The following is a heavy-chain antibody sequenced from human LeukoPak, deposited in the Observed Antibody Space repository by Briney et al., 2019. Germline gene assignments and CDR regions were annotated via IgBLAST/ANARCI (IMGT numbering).Heavy chain of an antibody. CDR1: GGSISSYY. CDR2: INHSGST. J-gene: IGHJ4*02. CDR3: ARRRSGCSLDY. D-gene: IGHD6-19*01. Sequence: SETLSLTCTVSGGSISSYYWSWIRQPPGKGLEWIGEINHSGSTNYNPSLKSRVTISVDTSKNQFSLKLSSVTAADTAVYYCARRRSGCSLDYWGQGTLVTVSS. V-gene: IGHV4-34*01.